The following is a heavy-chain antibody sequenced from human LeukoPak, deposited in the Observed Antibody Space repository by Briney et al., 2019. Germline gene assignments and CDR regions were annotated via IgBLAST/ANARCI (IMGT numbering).Heavy chain of an antibody. CDR3: AKDRGYSYGLEYY. V-gene: IGHV3-23*01. CDR2: ISGSGGST. D-gene: IGHD5-18*01. Sequence: GGSLRLSCTASGFTFSNYWMSWVRQAPGKGLEWVSAISGSGGSTYYADSVKGRFTISRDNSKNTLYLQMNSLRAEDTAVYYWAKDRGYSYGLEYYGGQEPRVPVSS. J-gene: IGHJ4*02. CDR1: GFTFSNYW.